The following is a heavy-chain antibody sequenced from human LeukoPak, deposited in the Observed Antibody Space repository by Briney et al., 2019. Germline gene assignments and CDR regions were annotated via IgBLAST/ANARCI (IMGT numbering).Heavy chain of an antibody. D-gene: IGHD3-3*01. CDR2: IYYSGST. J-gene: IGHJ4*02. Sequence: SETLSLTCTVSGGSISSSSYYWGWIRQPPGKGLERIGSIYYSGSTYYNPSLKSRVTISVDTSKNQFSLKLSSVTAADTAVYYCARRGGILRFTRHVDYWGQGTLVTVSS. CDR3: ARRGGILRFTRHVDY. V-gene: IGHV4-39*01. CDR1: GGSISSSSYY.